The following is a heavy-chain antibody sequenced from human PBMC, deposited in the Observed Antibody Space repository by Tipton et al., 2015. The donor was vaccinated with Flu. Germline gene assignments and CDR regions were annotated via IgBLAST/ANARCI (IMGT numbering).Heavy chain of an antibody. V-gene: IGHV3-7*01. J-gene: IGHJ4*02. CDR1: GFIFSSYW. CDR3: ARGGVTQNY. D-gene: IGHD3-16*02. Sequence: SLRLSCAASGFIFSSYWMSWVRQAPGKGLEWVANIKEDGSEKYYVDSVKGRFTISRDNAKNSLYLQMNSLRVEDTAVYYCARGGVTQNYWGQGTLVTVSS. CDR2: IKEDGSEK.